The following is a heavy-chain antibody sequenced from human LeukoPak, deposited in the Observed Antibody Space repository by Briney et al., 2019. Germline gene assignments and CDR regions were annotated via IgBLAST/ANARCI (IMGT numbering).Heavy chain of an antibody. J-gene: IGHJ4*02. D-gene: IGHD3-22*01. CDR3: ATFYSSGYYFLY. V-gene: IGHV1-69*05. CDR1: GGSSSSYA. Sequence: ASVKVSCKASGGSSSSYAFNWVRQAPGQGLEWMGGIMPTFDTANYAQKFQGRVTITTDESTSTAYMEFSSLRSEDTAMYYCATFYSSGYYFLYWGQGTLVTVSS. CDR2: IMPTFDTA.